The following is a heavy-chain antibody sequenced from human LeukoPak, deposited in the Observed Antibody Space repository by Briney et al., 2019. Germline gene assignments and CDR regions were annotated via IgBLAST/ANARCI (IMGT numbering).Heavy chain of an antibody. J-gene: IGHJ5*02. CDR2: MNPNNGNT. CDR3: ARARITMVRGVIRNWFDP. V-gene: IGHV1-8*01. CDR1: GFTFTSYD. D-gene: IGHD3-10*01. Sequence: ASVTVSCKASGFTFTSYDINWVRQARGQGLEWMGWMNPNNGNTGYAQKFQGRVTMTRDTSISTAYMELRGLRSEDTAVYYCARARITMVRGVIRNWFDPWGQGTLVTVSS.